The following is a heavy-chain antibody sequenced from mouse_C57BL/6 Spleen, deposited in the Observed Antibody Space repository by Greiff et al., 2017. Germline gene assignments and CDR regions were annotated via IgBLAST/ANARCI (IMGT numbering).Heavy chain of an antibody. CDR1: GYTFTSYW. CDR2: IDPSDSET. J-gene: IGHJ2*01. V-gene: IGHV1-52*01. Sequence: QVQLQQPGAELVRPGSSVKLSCKASGYTFTSYWMHWVKQRPIQGLEWIGNIDPSDSETHYNQKFKDKATLTVDKSSSTAYMQLSSLTSEDSAVYYGARLDYYGRGYWGQGTTLTVSS. CDR3: ARLDYYGRGY. D-gene: IGHD1-1*01.